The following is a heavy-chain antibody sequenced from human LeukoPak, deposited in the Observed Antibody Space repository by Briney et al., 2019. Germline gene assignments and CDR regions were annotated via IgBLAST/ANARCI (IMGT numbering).Heavy chain of an antibody. CDR2: IYYSGST. Sequence: SETLSLTCTVSGGSISSSSYYWGWIRQPPGKGLEWIGSIYYSGSTYYNPSLKSRVTISVDTSKNQFSLKLSSVTAADTAVYYCLTGITRQFDPWGQGTLVTVSS. CDR3: LTGITRQFDP. V-gene: IGHV4-39*01. J-gene: IGHJ5*02. CDR1: GGSISSSSYY. D-gene: IGHD3-10*01.